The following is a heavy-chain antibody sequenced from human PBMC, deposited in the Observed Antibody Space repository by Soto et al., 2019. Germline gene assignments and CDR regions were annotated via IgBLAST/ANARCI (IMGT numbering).Heavy chain of an antibody. CDR3: ASDCRITIFGVVNHWFDP. Sequence: ASVKVSCKASGYTFTIYAMHWVRQAPGQRLEWMGWINAGNGNTNYQQKFQGRVTITRDTSASTAYMELRSLRSEDTAVYYCASDCRITIFGVVNHWFDPWGQGTLVTVSS. D-gene: IGHD3-3*01. CDR1: GYTFTIYA. V-gene: IGHV1-3*01. CDR2: INAGNGNT. J-gene: IGHJ5*02.